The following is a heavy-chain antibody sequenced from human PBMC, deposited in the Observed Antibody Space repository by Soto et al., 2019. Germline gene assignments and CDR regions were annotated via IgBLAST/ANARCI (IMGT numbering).Heavy chain of an antibody. CDR2: ISSSSSYI. D-gene: IGHD2-2*01. V-gene: IGHV3-21*01. CDR3: ARLPAEYCSSTSCRYYYYGMDV. CDR1: GFTFSSYS. J-gene: IGHJ6*02. Sequence: GWSLRLSCAASGFTFSSYSMNWVRQAPGKGLEWVSSISSSSSYIYYADSVKVRFTISRDNAKNSLYLQMNSLRAEDTAVYYCARLPAEYCSSTSCRYYYYGMDVWGQGTTVTVSS.